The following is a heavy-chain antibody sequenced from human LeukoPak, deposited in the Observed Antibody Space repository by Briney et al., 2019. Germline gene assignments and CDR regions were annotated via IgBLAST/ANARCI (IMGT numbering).Heavy chain of an antibody. CDR1: GDSLTTSTYY. D-gene: IGHD2-2*01. CDR2: IYPSGST. V-gene: IGHV4-39*01. CDR3: ARHLGCRSPACPYDGFDI. J-gene: IGHJ3*02. Sequence: SETLSLTCTVSGDSLTTSTYYWGWIRQPPGKGLEWLGSIYPSGSTSNNPSLKSRVTMSVDTSENQFSLRLFAVTAADTAVYYCARHLGCRSPACPYDGFDIWGQGTKITVSS.